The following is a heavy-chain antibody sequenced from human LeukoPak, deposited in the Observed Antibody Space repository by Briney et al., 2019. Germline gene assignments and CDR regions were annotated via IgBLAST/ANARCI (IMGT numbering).Heavy chain of an antibody. V-gene: IGHV3-20*04. CDR3: TRSPEWDPKQLGFKYFDY. CDR2: INWNGGDK. J-gene: IGHJ4*02. Sequence: GGSLRLSCAASGFNFPGDGMSWVRQAPGKGLDWISGINWNGGDKRYAVSVRGRFTISRDNARNSLYLHMDSLRGEDTALYYCTRSPEWDPKQLGFKYFDYWGQGALVTVSS. CDR1: GFNFPGDG. D-gene: IGHD1-26*01.